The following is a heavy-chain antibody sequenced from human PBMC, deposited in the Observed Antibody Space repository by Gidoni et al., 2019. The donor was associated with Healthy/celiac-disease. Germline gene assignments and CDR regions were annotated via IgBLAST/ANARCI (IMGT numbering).Heavy chain of an antibody. J-gene: IGHJ5*02. V-gene: IGHV3-23*01. D-gene: IGHD5-12*01. CDR1: GFPFSSDA. CDR2: SSGSGGST. Sequence: EVQLFESGGVLVQPGGSLSLSCAASGFPFSSDAMSWVRQAPGKGLEWGSASSGSGGSTYYADSVKGRFTISRDNSKNTLYLQMNSLRAEDTAVYYCAKDRSGYDSPNWFDPWGQGTLVTVSS. CDR3: AKDRSGYDSPNWFDP.